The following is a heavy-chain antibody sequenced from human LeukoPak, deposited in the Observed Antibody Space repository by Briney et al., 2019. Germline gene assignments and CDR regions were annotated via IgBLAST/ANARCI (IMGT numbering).Heavy chain of an antibody. Sequence: PSETLSLTCTVSGASISGSGYYWGWIRQPPGKGLEWIGSIYSSGSTYYNASLQSRVTISVDTSKSQFSLYMDSVTAADTAVYYCARDWNRYAYWGQGTLVTVSS. D-gene: IGHD1-1*01. CDR3: ARDWNRYAY. CDR1: GASISGSGYY. V-gene: IGHV4-39*07. CDR2: IYSSGST. J-gene: IGHJ4*02.